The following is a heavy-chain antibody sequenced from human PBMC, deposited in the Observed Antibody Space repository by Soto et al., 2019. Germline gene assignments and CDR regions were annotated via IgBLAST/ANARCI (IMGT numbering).Heavy chain of an antibody. D-gene: IGHD6-13*01. V-gene: IGHV4-34*01. CDR1: GGSFSGYY. Sequence: SETLSLTCAVYGGSFSGYYWSWIRQPPGKGLEWIGEINHSGSTNYNPSLKSRVTISVDTSKNQFSLKLSSVTAADTAVYYCARSPSIAAAGTDFDYWGQGTLVTVPQ. J-gene: IGHJ4*02. CDR2: INHSGST. CDR3: ARSPSIAAAGTDFDY.